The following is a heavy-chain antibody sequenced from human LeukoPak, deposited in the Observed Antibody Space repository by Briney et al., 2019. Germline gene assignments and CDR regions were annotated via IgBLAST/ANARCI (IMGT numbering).Heavy chain of an antibody. J-gene: IGHJ3*02. CDR1: GFTFSSYG. CDR2: IRYDGSNE. CDR3: VRDHHRRLYDSQARDTFDI. Sequence: GGSLRLSCAASGFTFSSYGMHWVRQAPGKGLEWVSFIRYDGSNEYYADSVRGRFTISRDNSKNTLYLQMNSLRAEDTAVYYCVRDHHRRLYDSQARDTFDIWGRGTMVTVSS. D-gene: IGHD5/OR15-5a*01. V-gene: IGHV3-30*02.